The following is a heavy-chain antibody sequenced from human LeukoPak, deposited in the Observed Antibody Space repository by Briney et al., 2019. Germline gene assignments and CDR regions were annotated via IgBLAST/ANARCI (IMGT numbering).Heavy chain of an antibody. Sequence: SETLSLTCTVSGGSISNSYWSWIRQPAGKGLEWIGRFYSTGSATYNPSLKSRVTISVDTSKNQFSLKLSSVTAADTAVYYCARAYYYGSGSYAFDIWGQGSMVTVSS. J-gene: IGHJ3*02. CDR1: GGSISNSY. V-gene: IGHV4-4*07. CDR2: FYSTGSA. CDR3: ARAYYYGSGSYAFDI. D-gene: IGHD3-10*01.